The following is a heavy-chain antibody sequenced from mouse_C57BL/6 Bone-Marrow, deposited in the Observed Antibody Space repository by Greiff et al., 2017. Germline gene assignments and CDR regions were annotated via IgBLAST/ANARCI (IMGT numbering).Heavy chain of an antibody. CDR3: ARATTVGDLDY. J-gene: IGHJ2*01. CDR2: IDHNSCGT. Sequence: QVQLLQPGAELVQPGASVKLSCKASGYTFTSYWMHWVRQSPGRGLEWIGWIDHNSCGTKYNENFKSKATLTVDKPPSTAYMQLSSLASEDSAVYYCARATTVGDLDYWGQGTTLTVSS. V-gene: IGHV1-72*01. D-gene: IGHD1-1*01. CDR1: GYTFTSYW.